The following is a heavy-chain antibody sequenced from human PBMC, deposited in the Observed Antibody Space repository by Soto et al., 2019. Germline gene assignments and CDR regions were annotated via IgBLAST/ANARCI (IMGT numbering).Heavy chain of an antibody. CDR1: GGSISSYD. J-gene: IGHJ3*02. CDR3: ARLYGLDAFDI. CDR2: IYYSGST. D-gene: IGHD3-16*02. Sequence: QVQLQESGPGLVMPSETLSLTCTVYGGSISSYDWSWIRQPPGKGLEWIGYIYYSGSTNYNPSLKSRVTISVDTSKNQFSLKLSSVTAADTAVYYCARLYGLDAFDIWGQGTMVTVSS. V-gene: IGHV4-59*08.